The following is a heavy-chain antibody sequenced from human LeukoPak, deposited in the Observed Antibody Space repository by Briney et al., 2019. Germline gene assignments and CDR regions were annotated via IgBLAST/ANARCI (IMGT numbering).Heavy chain of an antibody. V-gene: IGHV3-30*18. D-gene: IGHD4-17*01. CDR1: GFTFSSYG. J-gene: IGHJ6*02. CDR3: AKDTRAVPGDYDYYYYYGMDV. Sequence: GGSLRPSCAASGFTFSSYGMHWVRQAPGKGLEWVAVISYDGSNKYYADSVKGRFTISRDNSKNTLYLQMNSLRAEDTAVYYCAKDTRAVPGDYDYYYYYGMDVWGQGTTVTVSS. CDR2: ISYDGSNK.